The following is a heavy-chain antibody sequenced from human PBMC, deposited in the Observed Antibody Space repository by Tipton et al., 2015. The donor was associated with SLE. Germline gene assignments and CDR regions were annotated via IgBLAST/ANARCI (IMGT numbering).Heavy chain of an antibody. Sequence: TLSLTCTVSGDSINNDNYSWSWIRQPAGKGLEWIGRIYASGSTHYNPSLKSRVSISVDTSKNQFSLNLNSVTAADTAVYYCARELDFWSGHFDYWGQGTLVTVSS. CDR3: ARELDFWSGHFDY. V-gene: IGHV4-61*02. D-gene: IGHD3-3*01. CDR1: GDSINNDNYS. J-gene: IGHJ4*02. CDR2: IYASGST.